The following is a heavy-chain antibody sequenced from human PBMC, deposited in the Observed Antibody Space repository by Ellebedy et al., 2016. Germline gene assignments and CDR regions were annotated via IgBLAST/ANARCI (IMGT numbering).Heavy chain of an antibody. J-gene: IGHJ4*02. D-gene: IGHD3-16*01. CDR2: INNKTEGGTT. Sequence: GGSLRLSCVASGFNFYKAYMTWVRQAPGKGLEWVGRINNKTEGGTTHYAVPVKGRFTISRDDSKNTLYLQMTGLKTEDTAVYFCTTFGILWGQGTLVTVSS. CDR3: TTFGIL. V-gene: IGHV3-15*01. CDR1: GFNFYKAY.